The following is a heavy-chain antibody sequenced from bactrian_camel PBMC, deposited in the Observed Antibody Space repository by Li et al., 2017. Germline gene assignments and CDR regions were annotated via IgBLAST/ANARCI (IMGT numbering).Heavy chain of an antibody. J-gene: IGHJ4*01. CDR2: IDAENTA. CDR3: AAFGGGD. V-gene: IGHV3S55*01. D-gene: IGHD7*01. Sequence: HVQLVESGGGSVQAGGSLRLSCATSGFTFSLWSIAWFRQAPGKEREGVATIDAENTATYGKSVKGRFTISQDKAKNAMYLQMNSLKTEDTAAYSCAAFGGGDWGQGTQVTVS. CDR1: GFTFSLWS.